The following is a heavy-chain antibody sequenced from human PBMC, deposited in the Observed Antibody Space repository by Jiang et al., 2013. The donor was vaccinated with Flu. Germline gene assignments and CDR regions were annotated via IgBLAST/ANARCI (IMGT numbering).Heavy chain of an antibody. J-gene: IGHJ4*02. V-gene: IGHV5-10-1*01. CDR3: ARHNSPRSSGYLSHDY. CDR1: GYSFTSYW. CDR2: IDPSDSYT. D-gene: IGHD3-22*01. Sequence: EVKKPGESLRISCKGSGYSFTSYWISWVRQMPGKGLEWMGRIDPSDSYTNYSPSFQGHVTISADKSISTAYLQWSSLKASDTAMYYCARHNSPRSSGYLSHDYWGQGTLVTVSS.